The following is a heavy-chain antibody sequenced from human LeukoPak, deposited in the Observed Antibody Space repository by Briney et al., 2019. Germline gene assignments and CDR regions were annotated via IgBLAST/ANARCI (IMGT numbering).Heavy chain of an antibody. J-gene: IGHJ4*02. CDR2: IYYSGST. CDR3: ARGEDGDLFDY. D-gene: IGHD4-17*01. Sequence: GSLRLSCAASGFTFSSYAMSWIRQPPGKGLEWIGYIYYSGSTNYNPSLKSRVTISVDTSKNQFSLKLSSVTAADTAVYYCARGEDGDLFDYWGQGTLVTVSS. CDR1: GFTFSSYA. V-gene: IGHV4-59*01.